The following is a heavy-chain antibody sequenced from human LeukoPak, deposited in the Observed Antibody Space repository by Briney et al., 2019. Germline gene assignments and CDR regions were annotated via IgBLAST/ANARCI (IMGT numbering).Heavy chain of an antibody. D-gene: IGHD6-19*01. V-gene: IGHV1-2*06. Sequence: ASVKVSCKASGYTFTGYYMHWVRQAPGQGLEWMGRINPNGGGTNYAQRFRGRVTMTRDTSISTAYTELSRLRSDDTAVYYCARGVPIAVAGGWGHPGNYWGQGTLVTVSS. CDR1: GYTFTGYY. CDR2: INPNGGGT. CDR3: ARGVPIAVAGGWGHPGNY. J-gene: IGHJ4*02.